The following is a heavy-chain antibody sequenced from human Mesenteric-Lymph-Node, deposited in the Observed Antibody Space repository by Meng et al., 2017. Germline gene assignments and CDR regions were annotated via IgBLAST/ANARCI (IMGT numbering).Heavy chain of an antibody. J-gene: IGHJ4*02. CDR1: GFTFSSYA. D-gene: IGHD6-19*01. Sequence: GGSLRLSCAASGFTFSSYAMHWVRQAPGKGLEWVAVISYDGSNKYYADCVKGRFTISRDNSKNTLYLQMNNLRAEDTAVYYCAKDRAVAGYFDYWGQGTLVTVS. CDR2: ISYDGSNK. V-gene: IGHV3-30*01. CDR3: AKDRAVAGYFDY.